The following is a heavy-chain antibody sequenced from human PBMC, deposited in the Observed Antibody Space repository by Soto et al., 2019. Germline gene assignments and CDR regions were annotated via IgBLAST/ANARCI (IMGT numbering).Heavy chain of an antibody. CDR1: GFTVSNNY. CDR3: AKVGGIRYFDWLFDY. J-gene: IGHJ4*02. D-gene: IGHD3-9*01. V-gene: IGHV3-66*01. CDR2: IYSGGST. Sequence: GGSLRLSCAASGFTVSNNYMSWVRQAPGKGLEWVSLIYSGGSTYYADSVKGRFTISRDSSKNTLYLQMNSLRAADTAVYYCAKVGGIRYFDWLFDYWGQGTLVTVSS.